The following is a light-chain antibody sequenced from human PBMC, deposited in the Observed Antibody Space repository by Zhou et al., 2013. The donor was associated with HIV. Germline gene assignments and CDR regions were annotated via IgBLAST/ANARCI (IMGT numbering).Light chain of an antibody. Sequence: AIQLTQSPSSLSASVGDRVTITCRASQGIGSALAWYQQKPGKPPNLLIYDASSLNSGSHQGSAAVYLGQSSLSPSAACSQKILLSYYCQQFSSYPYLTFGRRDQGGDQ. V-gene: IGKV1-13*02. CDR1: QGIGSA. J-gene: IGKJ4*01. CDR2: DAS. CDR3: QQFSSYPYLT.